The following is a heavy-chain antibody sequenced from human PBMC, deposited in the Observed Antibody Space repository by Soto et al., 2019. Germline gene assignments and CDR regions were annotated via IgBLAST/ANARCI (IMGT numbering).Heavy chain of an antibody. CDR1: GFSFNSYA. CDR3: AKGSIESSASVDR. J-gene: IGHJ4*02. V-gene: IGHV3-23*01. D-gene: IGHD1-26*01. Sequence: EVQLLESGGGLVQPGGSLRLACAASGFSFNSYAMVLVHQAPGKGLEWVSVISARGGSSYFADYVNGRFTISRDNSKNELSLEMNNLRAEDTATYFCAKGSIESSASVDRWGQGTLVLVSS. CDR2: ISARGGSS.